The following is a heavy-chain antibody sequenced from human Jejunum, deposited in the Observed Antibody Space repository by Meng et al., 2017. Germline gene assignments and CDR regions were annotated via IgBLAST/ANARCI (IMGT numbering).Heavy chain of an antibody. V-gene: IGHV3-74*01. CDR1: GFTFSSSW. Sequence: EVLLVEAGGGLVQPGGSLSLSCAASGFTFSSSWMHWVRQVPGKGLVWVSRIHSNGSTKSYADSVKGRFSISRDNGKNTLYLQMNSLRAEDTGVYYCARDIPPSWGQGTLVTVSS. CDR2: IHSNGSTK. J-gene: IGHJ5*02. CDR3: ARDIPPS.